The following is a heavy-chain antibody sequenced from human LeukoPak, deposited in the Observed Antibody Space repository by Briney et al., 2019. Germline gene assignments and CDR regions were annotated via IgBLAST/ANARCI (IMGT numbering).Heavy chain of an antibody. CDR1: GFTFSSYG. J-gene: IGHJ4*02. Sequence: PGGSLRLSCAASGFTFSSYGMHWVRQAPGKGLEWVAFIRYDGSNKYYADSVKGRFTISRDNSKNTLYLQMNSLRAEDTAVYYCAKADTAMVTCDYWGQGTLVTVSS. D-gene: IGHD5-18*01. V-gene: IGHV3-30*02. CDR3: AKADTAMVTCDY. CDR2: IRYDGSNK.